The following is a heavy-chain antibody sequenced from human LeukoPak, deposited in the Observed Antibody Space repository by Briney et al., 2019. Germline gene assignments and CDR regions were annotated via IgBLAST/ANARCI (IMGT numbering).Heavy chain of an antibody. J-gene: IGHJ4*02. Sequence: SETLSLTCTVSGGSISSTNYYWGWIRQPPGKGLVWIGYIYYSGSTNYNPSLKSRVTISVDTSKNQFSLKLSSVTAADTAVYYCARLHPGRYYYGSGSYSSDYWGQGTLVTVSS. CDR2: IYYSGST. CDR3: ARLHPGRYYYGSGSYSSDY. D-gene: IGHD3-10*01. CDR1: GGSISSTNYY. V-gene: IGHV4-61*05.